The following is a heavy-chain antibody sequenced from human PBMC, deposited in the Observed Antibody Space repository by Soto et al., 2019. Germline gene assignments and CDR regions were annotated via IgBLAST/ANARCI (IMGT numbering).Heavy chain of an antibody. Sequence: QVQLVQSGAAVKKPGSSVKVSCKASGGAFRSYTISWVRQAPGQGLEWMGGITPIFGAANYAQKFEGRVTIRADTSPTAASMELSNLTSEDTAVYYCARDEIAVANRVGMDVWGQGTTVIVS. D-gene: IGHD6-19*01. CDR2: ITPIFGAA. J-gene: IGHJ6*02. V-gene: IGHV1-69*06. CDR3: ARDEIAVANRVGMDV. CDR1: GGAFRSYT.